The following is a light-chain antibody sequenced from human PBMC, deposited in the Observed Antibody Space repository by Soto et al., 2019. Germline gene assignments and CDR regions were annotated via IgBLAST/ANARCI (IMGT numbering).Light chain of an antibody. V-gene: IGKV1-39*01. CDR2: AAS. Sequence: DIQMTQSPSSLSSSVGDRFTITFLSSQIISSYLNWYQQKPGKAPKLLIYAASSLQSGVPSRFSGSGSGTDFTLTISSLQPEDFATYYCQQSYSTPPITFGQGTRLEIK. J-gene: IGKJ5*01. CDR3: QQSYSTPPIT. CDR1: QIISSY.